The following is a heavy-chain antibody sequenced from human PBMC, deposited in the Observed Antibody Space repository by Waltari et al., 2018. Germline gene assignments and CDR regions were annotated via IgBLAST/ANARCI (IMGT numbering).Heavy chain of an antibody. CDR1: GFTFSSYW. Sequence: EVQLVESGGGLVQPGGSLRLSCAASGFTFSSYWMHWVRQAPGKGRVWVSRINTDGSSTSYADSVKGRFTISRDNAKNTLYLQMNSLRAEDTAVYYCARDLTVTTGNDAFDIWGQGTMVTVSS. V-gene: IGHV3-74*01. CDR2: INTDGSST. CDR3: ARDLTVTTGNDAFDI. D-gene: IGHD4-4*01. J-gene: IGHJ3*02.